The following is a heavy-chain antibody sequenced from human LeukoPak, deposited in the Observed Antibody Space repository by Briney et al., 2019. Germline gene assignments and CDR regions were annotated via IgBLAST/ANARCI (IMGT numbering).Heavy chain of an antibody. CDR3: AREWGPNYVQGWFDP. CDR1: GYSFTNYD. CDR2: INPKTGGI. D-gene: IGHD3-10*02. V-gene: IGHV1-2*02. J-gene: IGHJ5*02. Sequence: ASVKVSCKTSGYSFTNYDINWVRQATGQGLEWMGWINPKTGGITYPQKFKGRVSMTRDTSMNTTHMELTGLTSGDTAVYYCAREWGPNYVQGWFDPWGQGTLVSVSS.